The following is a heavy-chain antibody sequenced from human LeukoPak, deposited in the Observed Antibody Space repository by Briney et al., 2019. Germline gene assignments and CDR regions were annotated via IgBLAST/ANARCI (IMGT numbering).Heavy chain of an antibody. D-gene: IGHD6-13*01. J-gene: IGHJ6*03. CDR3: ARKKAAGYYYYMDV. V-gene: IGHV1-8*01. Sequence: GASVKVSCKASGYTFTSYDINWVRQATGQGLEWMGWMNPNSGNTGYAQKFQGRVTMTRNTSISTAYMELSSLRSEDTAVYYCARKKAAGYYYYMDVWGKGTTVTVSS. CDR2: MNPNSGNT. CDR1: GYTFTSYD.